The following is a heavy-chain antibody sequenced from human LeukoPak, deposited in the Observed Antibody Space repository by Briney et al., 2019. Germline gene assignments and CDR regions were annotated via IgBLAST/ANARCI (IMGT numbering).Heavy chain of an antibody. Sequence: GGSLRLSCAASGFTVSSNYMSWVRQAPGKGLEWVSVIYSGGSTYYADSVKGRFTISRDNSKDTLYLQMNSLRAEDTAVYYCAREGGPYRPLGYSGQGTLVTVSS. CDR2: IYSGGST. V-gene: IGHV3-53*01. CDR3: AREGGPYRPLGY. J-gene: IGHJ4*02. CDR1: GFTVSSNY.